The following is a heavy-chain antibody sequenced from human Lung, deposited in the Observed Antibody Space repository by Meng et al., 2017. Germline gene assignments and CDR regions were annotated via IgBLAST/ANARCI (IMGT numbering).Heavy chain of an antibody. D-gene: IGHD1-26*01. CDR3: ARFDISSSGRGDY. V-gene: IGHV4-4*02. J-gene: IGHJ4*02. Sequence: GQLQEAGPVLVKPSGTLSLTCAVSGGSITSSTWWSWVRQTPGKGLEWFGEIFHSGSTNYNPPLESRVTISVDKSKNQFSLKVYSVTAADTATYYCARFDISSSGRGDYWGQGILVTVSS. CDR1: GGSITSSTW. CDR2: IFHSGST.